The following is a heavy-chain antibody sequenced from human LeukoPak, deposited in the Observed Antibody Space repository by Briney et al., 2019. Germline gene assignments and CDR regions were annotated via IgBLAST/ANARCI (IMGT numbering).Heavy chain of an antibody. D-gene: IGHD1-14*01. V-gene: IGHV4-59*08. Sequence: SETLSLTCTVSGGSISSYYWSWIRQPPGKGLEWIGYIYYSGSTNYNPSLKSRVTISVDTSKNQFPLKLSSVTAADTAVYYCARTPPKVGFDYWGQGTLVTVSS. CDR1: GGSISSYY. CDR3: ARTPPKVGFDY. J-gene: IGHJ4*02. CDR2: IYYSGST.